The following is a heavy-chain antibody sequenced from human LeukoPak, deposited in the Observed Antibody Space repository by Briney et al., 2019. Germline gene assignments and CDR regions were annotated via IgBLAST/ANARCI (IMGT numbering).Heavy chain of an antibody. J-gene: IGHJ1*01. CDR2: IYYSGTT. CDR1: GGSTSSGGYH. CDR3: ARVGATWYFQH. V-gene: IGHV4-31*03. Sequence: SQTLSLTCTVSGGSTSSGGYHWTWIRQHPGKGLEWIGYIYYSGTTYYNPSLKSRLTMSVDTSKNQFSLKLSSVTAADTAVYYCARVGATWYFQHWGQGALVTVSS. D-gene: IGHD1-26*01.